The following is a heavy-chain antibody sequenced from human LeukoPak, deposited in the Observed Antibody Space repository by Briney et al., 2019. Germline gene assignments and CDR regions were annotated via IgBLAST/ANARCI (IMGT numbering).Heavy chain of an antibody. CDR1: GDSITSYY. CDR2: IYYSVST. Sequence: SETLSLTCTVSGDSITSYYWNSIRQPPGKGLEWIGFIYYSVSTNYNPSLKSRVTISVDTSKNQFSLKLNSVASAVTAVYFCARERNPGRGQPFESWGQGTLITVSS. D-gene: IGHD1-14*01. V-gene: IGHV4-59*01. J-gene: IGHJ4*02. CDR3: ARERNPGRGQPFES.